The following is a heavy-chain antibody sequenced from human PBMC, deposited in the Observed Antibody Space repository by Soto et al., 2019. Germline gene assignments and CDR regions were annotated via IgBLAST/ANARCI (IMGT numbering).Heavy chain of an antibody. CDR1: GYTFTSYY. D-gene: IGHD2-2*01. CDR2: INPSGGST. V-gene: IGHV1-46*03. J-gene: IGHJ5*02. Sequence: ASVKVSCKASGYTFTSYYMHWVRQAPGQGLEWMGIINPSGGSTSYAQKFQGRVTMTRDTSTSTVYMELSSLRSEDTAVYYCTIVVVPSRSDPWGQGTLVTVSS. CDR3: TIVVVPSRSDP.